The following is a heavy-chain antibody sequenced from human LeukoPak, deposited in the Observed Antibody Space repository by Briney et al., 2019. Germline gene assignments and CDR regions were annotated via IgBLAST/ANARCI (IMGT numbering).Heavy chain of an antibody. CDR3: ARGYSTSWYPGDY. D-gene: IGHD6-13*01. J-gene: IGHJ4*02. V-gene: IGHV3-11*05. CDR2: ISSSSSYT. CDR1: GFTFSSYW. Sequence: GGSLRLSCAASGFTFSSYWMHWVRQGPGKGLEWVSYISSSSSYTKYADSVKGRFTISRDNAKNSVYLQMNSLRAEDTAVYYCARGYSTSWYPGDYWGQGTLVTVSS.